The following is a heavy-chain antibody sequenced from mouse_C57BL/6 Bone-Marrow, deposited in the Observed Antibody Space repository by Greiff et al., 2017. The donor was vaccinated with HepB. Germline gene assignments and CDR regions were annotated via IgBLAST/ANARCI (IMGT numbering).Heavy chain of an antibody. D-gene: IGHD2-3*01. V-gene: IGHV1-85*01. Sequence: QVQLHQSGPELVKPGASVKLSCKASGYTFTSYDINWVKQRPGQGLEWIGWIYPRDGSTKYNEKFKGKATLTVDTSSSTAYMELHSLTSEDSAVYFCARVGIWLLRGAWFAYWGQGTLVTVSA. CDR3: ARVGIWLLRGAWFAY. CDR1: GYTFTSYD. J-gene: IGHJ3*01. CDR2: IYPRDGST.